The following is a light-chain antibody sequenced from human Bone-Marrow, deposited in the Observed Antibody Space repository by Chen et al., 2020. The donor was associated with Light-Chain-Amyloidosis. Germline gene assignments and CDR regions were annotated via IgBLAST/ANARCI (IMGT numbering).Light chain of an antibody. CDR3: QVWDRSSGRPV. CDR2: DVS. J-gene: IGLJ3*02. Sequence: SYVLTQPSSVSVAPGPTATIACGGNNIGATSVHWYQQTPGQAPLLVVYDVSDRPSRIPERLSGSNSGNTATLTISRVKAGDEADYYCQVWDRSSGRPVFGGGTKLTVL. CDR1: NIGATS. V-gene: IGLV3-21*02.